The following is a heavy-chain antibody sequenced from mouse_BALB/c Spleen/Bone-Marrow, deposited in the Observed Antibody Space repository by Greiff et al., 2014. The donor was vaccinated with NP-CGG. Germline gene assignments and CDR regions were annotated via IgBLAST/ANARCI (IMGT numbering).Heavy chain of an antibody. CDR1: GYAFSTYW. V-gene: IGHV1-80*01. J-gene: IGHJ4*01. CDR3: ARGARSAMDY. Sequence: VQLQESGAELVRSESSVKISCKASGYAFSTYWMIWVKQRPGQGLEWIGQIYPGDGDTNYNGKFKGKATLSADKSSSTAYMQLSSLTSEDSAVYFCARGARSAMDYWGQGTSVTVSS. CDR2: IYPGDGDT.